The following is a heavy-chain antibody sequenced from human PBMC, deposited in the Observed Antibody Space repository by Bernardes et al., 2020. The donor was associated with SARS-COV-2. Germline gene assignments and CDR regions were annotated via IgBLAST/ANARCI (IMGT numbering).Heavy chain of an antibody. V-gene: IGHV3-9*01. CDR2: IDWRSGRI. Sequence: GGSLRLSCAASGFTFDGFAMHWVRQAPGKGLEWVSGIDWRSGRIDYADSVRGRFTISRDNARNSLILQMDNLRPEDTAFYYCGKDINPGGMDVWGQGTTVTVSS. J-gene: IGHJ6*02. CDR1: GFTFDGFA. CDR3: GKDINPGGMDV.